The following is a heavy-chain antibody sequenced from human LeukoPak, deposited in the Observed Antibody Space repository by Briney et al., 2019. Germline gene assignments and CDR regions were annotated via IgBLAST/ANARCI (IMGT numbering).Heavy chain of an antibody. CDR2: ISYDGSNK. CDR1: GFTFSSYG. J-gene: IGHJ4*02. D-gene: IGHD6-13*01. Sequence: QTGGSLRLSCAASGFTFSSYGMHWVRQAPGKGLEWVAVISYDGSNKYYADSVKGRFTISRDNSKNTLYLQMNSLRAEDTAVYYCAKEAYSSSWYRLDYWGQGTLVTVSS. V-gene: IGHV3-30*18. CDR3: AKEAYSSSWYRLDY.